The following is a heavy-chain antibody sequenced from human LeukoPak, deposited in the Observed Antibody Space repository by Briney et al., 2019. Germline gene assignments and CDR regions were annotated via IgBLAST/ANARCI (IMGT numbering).Heavy chain of an antibody. CDR1: GYTLTELS. CDR3: ATVGATRETDWFDP. Sequence: GASVTVSCTVSGYTLTELSMHWVRQAPGKGLEWMGGFDPEDGETIYAQKFQGRVTMTEDTSTDTAYMELSSLRSEDTAVYYCATVGATRETDWFDPWGQGTLVTVSS. V-gene: IGHV1-24*01. CDR2: FDPEDGET. D-gene: IGHD1-26*01. J-gene: IGHJ5*02.